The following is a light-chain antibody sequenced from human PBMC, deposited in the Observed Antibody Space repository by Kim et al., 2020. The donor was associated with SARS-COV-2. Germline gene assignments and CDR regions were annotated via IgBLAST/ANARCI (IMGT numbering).Light chain of an antibody. CDR2: KDN. V-gene: IGLV3-27*01. Sequence: SYELTQPSSVSVSPGQTARITCSGDVLAKRYVRWFQQKPGQAHVLVIYKDNKRPSGIPERFSGSSSGTTVTLTISGAQVEDEADYYCYSAADNNWV. CDR3: YSAADNNWV. CDR1: VLAKRY. J-gene: IGLJ3*02.